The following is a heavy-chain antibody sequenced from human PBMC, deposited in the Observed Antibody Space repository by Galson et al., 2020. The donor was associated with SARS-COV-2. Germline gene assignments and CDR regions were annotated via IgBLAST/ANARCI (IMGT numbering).Heavy chain of an antibody. CDR3: AMTTGEVIDY. V-gene: IGHV1-18*04. Sequence: ASVKVSCKTSGYTLTNYAISWVRQVPGQGLEWMGWISVYNGKINYAQKFQGRVTMTTDTATTTAYMELRSLRSDDTAVYYCAMTTGEVIDYWGQGALVSVSA. J-gene: IGHJ4*02. CDR2: ISVYNGKI. CDR1: GYTLTNYA. D-gene: IGHD4-17*01.